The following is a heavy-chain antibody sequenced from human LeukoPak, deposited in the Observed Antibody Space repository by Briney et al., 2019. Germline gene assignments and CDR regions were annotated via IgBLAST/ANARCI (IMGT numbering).Heavy chain of an antibody. CDR1: GFTFSSYG. V-gene: IGHV3-23*01. Sequence: GGSLRLSCAASGFTFSSYGMSWVRQAPGKGPEWVSTISGRDTNTYYADSVEGRFIISRDNSKNTLYLQMNSLRAEDTAVYYCAKRSDYSGNGNYFDYWGQGTPVTVSS. D-gene: IGHD4-23*01. CDR2: ISGRDTNT. J-gene: IGHJ4*02. CDR3: AKRSDYSGNGNYFDY.